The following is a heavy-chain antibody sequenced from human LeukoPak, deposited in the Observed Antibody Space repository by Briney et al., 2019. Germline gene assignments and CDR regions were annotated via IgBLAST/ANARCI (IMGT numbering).Heavy chain of an antibody. V-gene: IGHV1-69*05. Sequence: ASVKVSCMASGGTFSSYAISWVRQAPGQGLEWMGGIIPIFGTANYAQKFQGRVTITTDESTSTAYMELSSLRSEDTAVYYCATGRWLQLGYYYYYMDVWGKGTTVTVSS. J-gene: IGHJ6*03. CDR1: GGTFSSYA. D-gene: IGHD5-24*01. CDR2: IIPIFGTA. CDR3: ATGRWLQLGYYYYYMDV.